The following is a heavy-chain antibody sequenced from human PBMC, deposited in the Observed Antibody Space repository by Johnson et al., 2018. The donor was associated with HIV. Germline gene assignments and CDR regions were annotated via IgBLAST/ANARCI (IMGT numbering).Heavy chain of an antibody. CDR1: GFAFRTYW. CDR3: ARDLARRGGAAFDI. V-gene: IGHV3-23*04. CDR2: ISGSGGRT. J-gene: IGHJ3*02. D-gene: IGHD1-26*01. Sequence: VQLVESGGGLVQPGGSLRLSCAASGFAFRTYWMVWVRQAPGKGLEWVSVISGSGGRTYYADSVKGRFTISRDNSKNTLYLQMNSLRAEDTAVYYCARDLARRGGAAFDIWGQGTMVTVSS.